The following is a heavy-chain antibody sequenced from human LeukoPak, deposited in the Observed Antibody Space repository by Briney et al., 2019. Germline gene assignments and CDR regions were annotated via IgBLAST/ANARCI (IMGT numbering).Heavy chain of an antibody. CDR2: MDYSGST. J-gene: IGHJ4*02. CDR3: ARAYYGPPFHYYCVY. Sequence: KTSQTLSLTCTVSSGSISSGYYDWIWLRQPAGKGLEWFVYMDYSGSTYSTPSPKTRVTISADTSKNQFSLKLSSVTAAHTAVYHCARAYYGPPFHYYCVYWGGGTLVTVSS. CDR1: SGSISSGYYD. D-gene: IGHD3-10*01. V-gene: IGHV4-30-4*08.